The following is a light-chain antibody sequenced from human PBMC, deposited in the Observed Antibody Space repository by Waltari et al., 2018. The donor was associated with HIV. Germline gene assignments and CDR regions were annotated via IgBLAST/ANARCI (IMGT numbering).Light chain of an antibody. J-gene: IGLJ2*01. V-gene: IGLV1-40*01. CDR1: RSHTGEGIR. CDR3: QSYDSSLRASV. Sequence: QSALPQPPSVSGAPVQWATTSCTGNRSHTGEGIRVPWYQHLPGTAPKLVVYSDINRPSGVPDRFSGSKSGTSASLVITGLQAEDEADYYCQSYDSSLRASVFGGGTKLTVL. CDR2: SDI.